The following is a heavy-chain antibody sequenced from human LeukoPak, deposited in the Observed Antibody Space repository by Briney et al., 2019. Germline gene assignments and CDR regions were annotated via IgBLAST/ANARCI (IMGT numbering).Heavy chain of an antibody. CDR1: GFTFSNYV. CDR2: ISDSGGST. V-gene: IGHV3-23*01. J-gene: IGHJ6*02. CDR3: AKDGTYCSSTSCPGAYYYYYGMDV. Sequence: PGGSLRLSCAASGFTFSNYVMSWVRQAPGKGLEWVSAISDSGGSTNYADSVKGRFTISRDNSKNTPYLQMNSLRAEDTDVYYCAKDGTYCSSTSCPGAYYYYYGMDVWGQGTTVTVSS. D-gene: IGHD2-2*01.